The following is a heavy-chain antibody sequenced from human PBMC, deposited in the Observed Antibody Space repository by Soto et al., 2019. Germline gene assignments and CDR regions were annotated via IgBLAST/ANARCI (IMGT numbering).Heavy chain of an antibody. D-gene: IGHD2-21*02. CDR2: INVYNGDR. J-gene: IGHJ5*02. CDR3: ARLQLGGDRMLNWFDP. Sequence: QVQGVQSGPELKKPGASVKVSCKAQGYIFTKYGIGWVRQAPGHGLEWMGLINVYNGDRKVAQKFQDRVSMTTDTATDTAYMELKSLRSGDTAVYYCARLQLGGDRMLNWFDPWGQGTLVTVSS. V-gene: IGHV1-18*01. CDR1: GYIFTKYG.